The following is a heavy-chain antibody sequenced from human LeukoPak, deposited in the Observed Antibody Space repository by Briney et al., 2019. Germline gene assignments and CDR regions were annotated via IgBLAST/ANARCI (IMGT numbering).Heavy chain of an antibody. V-gene: IGHV3-7*05. CDR1: GFTFSSYW. J-gene: IGHJ4*02. D-gene: IGHD1-26*01. CDR2: IKQDGSEK. Sequence: GGSLRLSCAASGFTFSSYWLEWVRQGLGKGLKGLASIKQDGSEKYYVDSVKGRFTISRDNARNSLFLQLNSLRAEDTAVYYCPGPSGQWGQGTLVTVSS. CDR3: PGPSGQ.